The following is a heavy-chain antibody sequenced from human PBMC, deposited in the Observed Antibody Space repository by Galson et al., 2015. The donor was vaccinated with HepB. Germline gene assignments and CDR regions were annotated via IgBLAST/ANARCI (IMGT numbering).Heavy chain of an antibody. CDR1: GVAFSNYW. V-gene: IGHV3-7*03. CDR2: IKNDGNEK. Sequence: SLRLSCAASGVAFSNYWMSWVRQAPGKGLEWVANIKNDGNEKYYVDSVRGRFTISRDNAKNTLYLQMNSLRAEDSAVYYCAREVRSWGATGARWGQGTLVTVSS. CDR3: AREVRSWGATGAR. D-gene: IGHD1-26*01. J-gene: IGHJ4*02.